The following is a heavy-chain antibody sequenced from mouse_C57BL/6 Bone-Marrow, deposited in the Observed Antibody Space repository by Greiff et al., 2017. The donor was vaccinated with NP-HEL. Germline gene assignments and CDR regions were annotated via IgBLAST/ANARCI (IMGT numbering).Heavy chain of an antibody. D-gene: IGHD1-1*01. Sequence: VQLKESGAELVRPGASVKLSCTASGFNIKDDYMHWVKQRPEQGLEWIGWIDPENGDTEYASKFQGKATITADTSSNTAYLQLSSLTSEDTAVYYCTTLITTPQDYYAMDYWGQGTSVTVSS. CDR3: TTLITTPQDYYAMDY. J-gene: IGHJ4*01. V-gene: IGHV14-4*01. CDR2: IDPENGDT. CDR1: GFNIKDDY.